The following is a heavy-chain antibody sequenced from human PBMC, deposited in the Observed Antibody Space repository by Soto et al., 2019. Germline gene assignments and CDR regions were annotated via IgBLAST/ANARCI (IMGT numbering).Heavy chain of an antibody. D-gene: IGHD6-6*01. CDR3: AREEAVRLERRFDS. J-gene: IGHJ5*01. Sequence: QVQLQESGPGLVKPSPTLSLTCTVTGGSISSGGYSWNWIRHHPGQALAWIGYIYSSGTTYYNPSLKCRLTIAIAASQNLFSLKLGSVTAADTAVYFCAREEAVRLERRFDSWGQGTLVTVSS. CDR1: GGSISSGGYS. V-gene: IGHV4-31*03. CDR2: IYSSGTT.